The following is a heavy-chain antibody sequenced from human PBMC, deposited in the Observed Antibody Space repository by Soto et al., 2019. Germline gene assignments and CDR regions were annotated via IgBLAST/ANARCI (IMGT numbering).Heavy chain of an antibody. J-gene: IGHJ4*02. Sequence: GASVKVSCKASGYTFASYAISWMRQAPGQGLEWMGWISAYNGNTNYAQKLQGRVTMTTDTSTSTAYMELRSLRSDDTAVYYCARDPPPPDYWGQGTLVPVSS. V-gene: IGHV1-18*01. CDR1: GYTFASYA. CDR3: ARDPPPPDY. CDR2: ISAYNGNT.